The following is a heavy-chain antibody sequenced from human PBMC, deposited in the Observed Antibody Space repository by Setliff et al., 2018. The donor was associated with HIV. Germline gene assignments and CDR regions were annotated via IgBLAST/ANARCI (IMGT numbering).Heavy chain of an antibody. J-gene: IGHJ6*02. CDR1: GYSISSGYY. D-gene: IGHD3-10*01. V-gene: IGHV4-38-2*01. Sequence: SETLSLTCGVSGYSISSGYYWGWIRQPPGKGLEWIGNIYQGGRTYYNPSLKSRFAISVDTSKNQLSMKLTSVPAADTAVYFCARADVSGTDYLSYYYGMDFWGQGTTVTVSS. CDR2: IYQGGRT. CDR3: ARADVSGTDYLSYYYGMDF.